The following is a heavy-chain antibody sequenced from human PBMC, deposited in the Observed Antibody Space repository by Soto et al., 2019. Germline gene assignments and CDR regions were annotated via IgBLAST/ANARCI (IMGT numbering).Heavy chain of an antibody. CDR3: ARDRATYYYFWSGYYTDYYYGMDV. V-gene: IGHV4-59*01. CDR1: GGSISSYY. CDR2: IYYSGST. D-gene: IGHD3-3*01. Sequence: PSETLSLTCTVSGGSISSYYWSWIRQPPGKGLEWIGYIYYSGSTNYNPSLKSRVTISVDTSKNQFSLKLSSVTAADTAVYYCARDRATYYYFWSGYYTDYYYGMDVWGQGTTVTVSS. J-gene: IGHJ6*02.